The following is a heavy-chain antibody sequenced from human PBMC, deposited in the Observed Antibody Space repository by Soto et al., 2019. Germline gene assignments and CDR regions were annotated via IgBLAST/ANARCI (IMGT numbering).Heavy chain of an antibody. D-gene: IGHD4-17*01. V-gene: IGHV4-61*01. J-gene: IGHJ4*02. Sequence: SEILSLTCTVSGDYVSSDHYHWTWIRQPSGKGLEWICYIYSRGSTNSNPSLTRRVTRAVDTSKNQFSLKLTSVTAADTAGYYCVRIQTTVVRWRSAPGRFDYWGQGTLVTVSS. CDR1: GDYVSSDHYH. CDR3: VRIQTTVVRWRSAPGRFDY. CDR2: IYSRGST.